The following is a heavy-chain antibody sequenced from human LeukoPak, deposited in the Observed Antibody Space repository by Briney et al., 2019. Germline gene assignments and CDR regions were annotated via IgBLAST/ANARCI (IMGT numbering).Heavy chain of an antibody. CDR2: IIPIFGTA. V-gene: IGHV1-69*13. CDR3: ARGPIHINYYDSSGYYYYFDY. CDR1: GGTFSSYA. Sequence: GASVKVSCKASGGTFSSYAISWVRQAPGQGLEWMGGIIPIFGTANYAQKFQGRVTITADESTSTAYMELSSLRSEDTAVYYCARGPIHINYYDSSGYYYYFDYWGQGTLVTVSS. J-gene: IGHJ4*02. D-gene: IGHD3-22*01.